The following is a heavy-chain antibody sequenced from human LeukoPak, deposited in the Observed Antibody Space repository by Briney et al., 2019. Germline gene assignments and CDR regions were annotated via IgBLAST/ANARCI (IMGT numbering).Heavy chain of an antibody. CDR1: GYTFTSYY. Sequence: GFSVKASCKASGYTFTSYYMHWVRQAPGQGLEWMGIINPSGGSTSYAQKFQGRVTMTRDTSTSTVYMELSSLRSEDTAVYYCARLTAVDTAMASTDYWGQGTLVTVSS. CDR3: ARLTAVDTAMASTDY. D-gene: IGHD5-18*01. CDR2: INPSGGST. V-gene: IGHV1-46*01. J-gene: IGHJ4*02.